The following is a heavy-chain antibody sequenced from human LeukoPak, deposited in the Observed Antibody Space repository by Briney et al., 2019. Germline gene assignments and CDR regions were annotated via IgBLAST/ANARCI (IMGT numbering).Heavy chain of an antibody. CDR3: ARGDYNDGAGYLDH. Sequence: PSETLSLTFTVAGGSISSYYWSWIRQPPRKGLEGVGDIYYNGITYYNPSLESRVTISVDTSKHQFSLKLSSVHAADTAVYYCARGDYNDGAGYLDHWGQGTVVRVSS. V-gene: IGHV4-59*08. CDR2: IYYNGIT. D-gene: IGHD3-22*01. J-gene: IGHJ5*02. CDR1: GGSISSYY.